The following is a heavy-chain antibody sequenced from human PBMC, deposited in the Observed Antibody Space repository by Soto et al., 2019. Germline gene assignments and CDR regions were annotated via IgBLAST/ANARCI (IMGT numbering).Heavy chain of an antibody. Sequence: EVQLLDSGGGLVQPGGSLRLSCAASGFTFSNYAMSWVRQGPGKVLEWVSGISGSGGRSYYADSVKGRFTISRDNSKSTLYLQMNSLRAEDTAVYDGAKAYFVWSSEQPYYFDYWGQGTLVTVSS. CDR3: AKAYFVWSSEQPYYFDY. V-gene: IGHV3-23*01. D-gene: IGHD3-16*01. CDR2: ISGSGGRS. J-gene: IGHJ4*02. CDR1: GFTFSNYA.